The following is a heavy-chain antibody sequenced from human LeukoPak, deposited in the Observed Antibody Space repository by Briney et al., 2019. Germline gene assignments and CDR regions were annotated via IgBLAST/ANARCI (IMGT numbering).Heavy chain of an antibody. V-gene: IGHV4-59*01. CDR1: GGSISSYY. Sequence: SETLSLTCTVSGGSISSYYWSWFRQPPGKGLEWIGYIYYSGSTNYNPSLKSRVTMSVDTSKNQFSLKLSSVTAVDTAVYYCARRSTSNCGMDVWGQGTTVTVSS. CDR2: IYYSGST. CDR3: ARRSTSNCGMDV. J-gene: IGHJ6*02. D-gene: IGHD4-11*01.